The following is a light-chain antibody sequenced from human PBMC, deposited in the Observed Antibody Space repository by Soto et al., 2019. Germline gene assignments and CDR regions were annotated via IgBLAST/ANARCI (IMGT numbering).Light chain of an antibody. J-gene: IGKJ2*01. CDR1: QSVRSN. CDR2: GAS. V-gene: IGKV3-20*01. CDR3: QQYGSSPYT. Sequence: EIVLTQSPATLSVSLGDRVTLSCRASQSVRSNLAWYQKKFGQAPRVLIYGASSRATGIPDSFSGSGSGTDFTLTISRLEPEDFAVYYCQQYGSSPYTFGQGTKLEIK.